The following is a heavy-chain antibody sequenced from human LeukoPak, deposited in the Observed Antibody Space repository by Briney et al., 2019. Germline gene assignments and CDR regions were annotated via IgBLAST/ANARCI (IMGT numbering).Heavy chain of an antibody. J-gene: IGHJ4*02. D-gene: IGHD3-9*01. Sequence: GGSLRLSCAASGLTFSSYSMNWVRQAPGKGLEWVSSISSSSSHRYYADSVKGRFTISRDNAKNSLYLQMNSLRAEDTAVYYCALGYNILTGRFDYWGQGTLVTVSS. CDR2: ISSSSSHR. CDR3: ALGYNILTGRFDY. CDR1: GLTFSSYS. V-gene: IGHV3-21*01.